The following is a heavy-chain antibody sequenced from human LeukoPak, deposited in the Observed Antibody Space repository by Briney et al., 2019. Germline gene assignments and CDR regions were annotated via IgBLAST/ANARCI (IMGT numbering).Heavy chain of an antibody. CDR3: ARQGIAVAGTGYFDY. J-gene: IGHJ4*02. D-gene: IGHD6-19*01. CDR1: GGSISSSNW. CDR2: ISHGGNT. V-gene: IGHV4-4*02. Sequence: SGTLSLTCAVSGGSISSSNWWSRVRQPPGKGLEWIGEISHGGNTNCNPSLESRVTISVDKSKNQFALKVSSVTAADTAVYYCARQGIAVAGTGYFDYWGQGTLVTVSS.